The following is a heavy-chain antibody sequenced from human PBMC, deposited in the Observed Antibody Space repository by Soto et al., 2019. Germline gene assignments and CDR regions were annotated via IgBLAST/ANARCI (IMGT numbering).Heavy chain of an antibody. CDR3: ARVGAGGSSSTHQDY. V-gene: IGHV4-59*01. J-gene: IGHJ4*02. CDR2: VFYNELI. CDR1: GVSISRYY. Sequence: SETLSRTCALSGVSISRYYWSWLRQPPWKGLEWIGYVFYNELINYSPSLKGRVTMSMEMSTNHFSLELRSVTAADTAVYFCARVGAGGSSSTHQDYWGPGALVTAYS. D-gene: IGHD6-6*01.